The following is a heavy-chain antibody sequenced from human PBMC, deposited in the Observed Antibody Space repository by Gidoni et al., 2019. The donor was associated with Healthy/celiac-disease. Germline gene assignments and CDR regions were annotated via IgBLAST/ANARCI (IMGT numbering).Heavy chain of an antibody. CDR3: ARDLLVSYFDY. D-gene: IGHD6-6*01. J-gene: IGHJ4*02. Sequence: EVQLVESGGGLVTPGGCLRLSCAASGFTFSNYRMNWVRQAPEKGLEGVSSISSSSSYIYYADSVKGRFTISRDNAKNSLYLQMNSLRAEDTAVYYCARDLLVSYFDYWGQGTLVTVSS. CDR1: GFTFSNYR. CDR2: ISSSSSYI. V-gene: IGHV3-21*01.